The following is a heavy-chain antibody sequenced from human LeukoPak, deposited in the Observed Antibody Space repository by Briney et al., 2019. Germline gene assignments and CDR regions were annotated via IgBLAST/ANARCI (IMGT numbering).Heavy chain of an antibody. CDR1: GFTFSSYA. J-gene: IGHJ4*02. Sequence: GRSLRLSCAASGFTFSSYAMHWVRQAPGKVLEWVAVISYDGSNKYYADSVKGRFTISRDNSKNTLYLQMNSLRAEDTAVYYCARGDTAMVRGTFDYWGQGTLVTVSS. V-gene: IGHV3-30-3*01. CDR2: ISYDGSNK. CDR3: ARGDTAMVRGTFDY. D-gene: IGHD5-18*01.